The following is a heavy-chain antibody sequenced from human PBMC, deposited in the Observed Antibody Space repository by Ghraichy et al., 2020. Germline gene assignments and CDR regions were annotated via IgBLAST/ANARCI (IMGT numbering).Heavy chain of an antibody. V-gene: IGHV3-23*01. CDR2: ITGSGGST. J-gene: IGHJ6*02. CDR1: GFTFVNYA. D-gene: IGHD5-24*01. CDR3: AKDKGAGRGFDV. Sequence: LSLTCAVSGFTFVNYAMIWVRQAPGRGLEYVSVITGSGGSTYYADSVKGRVTISRDNSKNTLFLQMNSLRVEDTAVYYCAKDKGAGRGFDVWGQGTTVTVSS.